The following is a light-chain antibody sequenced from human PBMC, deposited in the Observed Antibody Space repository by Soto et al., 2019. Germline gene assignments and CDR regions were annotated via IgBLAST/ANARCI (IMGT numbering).Light chain of an antibody. Sequence: DIVLTQSPATLSLSPGERATLSCRASQSVGSYLGWYQQKPGQAPRLLIYDASNRATGIPARFSGSGSGTDFTLSISRTEPEDFAVYYCQQRNSWPPYTFGQGTKLEIK. V-gene: IGKV3-11*01. CDR3: QQRNSWPPYT. J-gene: IGKJ2*01. CDR2: DAS. CDR1: QSVGSY.